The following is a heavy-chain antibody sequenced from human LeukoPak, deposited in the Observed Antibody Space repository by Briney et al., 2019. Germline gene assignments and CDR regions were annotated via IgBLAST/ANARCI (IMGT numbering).Heavy chain of an antibody. V-gene: IGHV1-2*06. D-gene: IGHD3-22*01. CDR3: ARVSSSGGYYSYDTFNI. J-gene: IGHJ3*02. CDR2: INSNTGTT. Sequence: ASVKVSCKASGYTFTDYYMHWVRQAPGQGLEWMGRINSNTGTTNYAQKFQGRVTMTRETSINTAYMELSSLRSDDTAVYYCARVSSSGGYYSYDTFNIWGQGTMVTVSS. CDR1: GYTFTDYY.